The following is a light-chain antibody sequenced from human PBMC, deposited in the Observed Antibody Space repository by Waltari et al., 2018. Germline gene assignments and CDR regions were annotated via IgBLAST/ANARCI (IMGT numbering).Light chain of an antibody. J-gene: IGKJ1*01. CDR2: AAS. CDR1: QSVSRT. CDR3: QKYGTLPAT. Sequence: EIVLTQSPGTLSLSPGERATLPCRASQSVSRTLAWYQQKPGQAPRPLIYAASTRATGIPARFSVSGSGTDFSLTISRVEPEDFAVYYCQKYGTLPATFGQGTKVEIK. V-gene: IGKV3-20*01.